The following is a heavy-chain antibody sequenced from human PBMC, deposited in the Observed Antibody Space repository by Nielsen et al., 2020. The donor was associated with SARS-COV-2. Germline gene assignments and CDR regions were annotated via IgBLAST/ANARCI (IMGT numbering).Heavy chain of an antibody. CDR3: AKSNVVRGIIGYYFEY. V-gene: IGHV3-30-3*02. Sequence: GESLKISCAASGFTFSSYAFHWVRQAPGKGLEWVAVISYDGSNRYYADSVKGRFTISRDNFKNTLYLQMNSLRTEDTAVYYCAKSNVVRGIIGYYFEYWGRGTAVNVSS. J-gene: IGHJ4*02. CDR2: ISYDGSNR. CDR1: GFTFSSYA. D-gene: IGHD3-10*01.